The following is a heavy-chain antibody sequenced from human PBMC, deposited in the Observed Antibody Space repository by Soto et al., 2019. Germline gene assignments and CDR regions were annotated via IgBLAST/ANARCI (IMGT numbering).Heavy chain of an antibody. CDR3: ARLLRFLEWSYGMDV. CDR2: INPSGGST. D-gene: IGHD3-3*01. CDR1: GYTFTSYY. Sequence: ASVKVSCKASGYTFTSYYMHWVRQAPGQGLEWMGIINPSGGSTSYAQKFQGRVTMTRDASTSTVYMELSSLRSEGTAVYYCARLLRFLEWSYGMDVWGQGTTVTVSS. V-gene: IGHV1-46*01. J-gene: IGHJ6*02.